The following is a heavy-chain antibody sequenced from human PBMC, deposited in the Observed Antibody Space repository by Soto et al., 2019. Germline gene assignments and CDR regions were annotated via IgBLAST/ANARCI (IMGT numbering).Heavy chain of an antibody. CDR2: IYNSGSA. V-gene: IGHV4-31*03. D-gene: IGHD3-22*01. CDR1: GGSISSGGYY. Sequence: QVQLQESGPGLVKSSQTLSLTCTVAGGSISSGGYYWSWIRQLPGKGLEWIGYIYNSGSAYYNPPLKSRLSISGDTSKNEFSLKLSSVTAADTAVYHCARGYYDTSAYYYGLSWFDPWGQGTLVTVSS. J-gene: IGHJ5*02. CDR3: ARGYYDTSAYYYGLSWFDP.